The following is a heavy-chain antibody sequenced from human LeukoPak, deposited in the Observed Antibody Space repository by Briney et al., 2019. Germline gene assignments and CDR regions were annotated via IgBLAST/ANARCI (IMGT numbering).Heavy chain of an antibody. J-gene: IGHJ4*02. CDR2: INGDGSTT. D-gene: IGHD6-13*01. Sequence: PGGSLRLSCAASGFTFSSYWMHWVRQAPGKGLVWVSHINGDGSTTSYADSVKGRFTISRDNVKNTVYLQMNSLRAEDTAVYYCAKGGSSSPRSTFDYWGQGTLLTVSA. CDR3: AKGGSSSPRSTFDY. CDR1: GFTFSSYW. V-gene: IGHV3-74*01.